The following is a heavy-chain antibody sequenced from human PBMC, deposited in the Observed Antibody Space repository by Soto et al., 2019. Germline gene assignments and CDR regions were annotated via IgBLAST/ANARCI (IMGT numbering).Heavy chain of an antibody. Sequence: GGSLRLSCVASGFTISSHWMHWVRQAPGKGLVWVSRINSDGSSTSYADSVKGRFIISRDNAKNTLYLQMNILRAEDTAVYYCARDLGSSWYPEYFQHWGQGTLVTVSS. D-gene: IGHD6-13*01. CDR1: GFTISSHW. CDR3: ARDLGSSWYPEYFQH. J-gene: IGHJ1*01. CDR2: INSDGSST. V-gene: IGHV3-74*01.